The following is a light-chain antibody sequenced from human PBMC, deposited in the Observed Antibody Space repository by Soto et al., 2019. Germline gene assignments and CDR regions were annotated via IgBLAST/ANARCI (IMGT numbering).Light chain of an antibody. V-gene: IGKV1-13*02. J-gene: IGKJ5*01. CDR2: AVS. Sequence: AIQVTQSPSSLSASVGDRVTITCRASQDIRGALAWYQQKPGKAPRLLIFAVSTLETGVPSRFSGGGSGTEFTLTSSSLQPEDFGTYYCQQFNSYPITFGHGTRLAIK. CDR1: QDIRGA. CDR3: QQFNSYPIT.